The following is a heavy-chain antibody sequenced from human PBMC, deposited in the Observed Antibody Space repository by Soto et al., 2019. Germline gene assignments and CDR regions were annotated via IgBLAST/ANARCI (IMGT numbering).Heavy chain of an antibody. J-gene: IGHJ2*01. CDR2: ISAYNGNT. Sequence: AASVKVSCKASGYTFTSYGISWVRQAPGQGLEWMGWISAYNGNTNYAQKLQGRVTMTTDTSTSTAYMELRSLRSDDTAVYYCARAPGYCSGGSCDYWYFDLWGRGTLVTVSS. CDR3: ARAPGYCSGGSCDYWYFDL. CDR1: GYTFTSYG. D-gene: IGHD2-15*01. V-gene: IGHV1-18*01.